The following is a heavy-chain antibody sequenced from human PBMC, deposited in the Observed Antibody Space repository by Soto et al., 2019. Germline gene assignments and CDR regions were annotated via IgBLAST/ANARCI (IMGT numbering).Heavy chain of an antibody. D-gene: IGHD2-15*01. CDR2: ISGSGGST. V-gene: IGHV3-23*01. Sequence: HPGGSLRLSCAASGFTFSSYAMSWVRQAPGKGLEWVSAISGSGGSTYYADSVKGRFTISRDNSKNTLYLQMNSLRAEDTAVFYCAKAPGGYCSGGSCYDFDYWGQGTLVTVSS. J-gene: IGHJ4*02. CDR1: GFTFSSYA. CDR3: AKAPGGYCSGGSCYDFDY.